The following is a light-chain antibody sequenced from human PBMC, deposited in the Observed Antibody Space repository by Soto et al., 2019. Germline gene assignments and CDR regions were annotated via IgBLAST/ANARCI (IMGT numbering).Light chain of an antibody. CDR1: SSDVGGYNF. CDR2: EVS. CDR3: SSYTLRNTLVL. V-gene: IGLV2-14*01. Sequence: QSALTQPASVSGSPGQSITISCTGTSSDVGGYNFVSWYQQHPGKAPRLNIYEVSSRPSGVSYRFSGSKSGNTASLTISGLQAEDEADYYCSSYTLRNTLVLFGGGTKLTVL. J-gene: IGLJ3*02.